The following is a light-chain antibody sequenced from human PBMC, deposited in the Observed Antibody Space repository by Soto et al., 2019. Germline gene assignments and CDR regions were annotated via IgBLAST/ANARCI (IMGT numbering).Light chain of an antibody. CDR3: QQCYSSPLT. Sequence: DIQMTQSPSSLSASVGDRVTITWRASQTISNYSNWYQQQPGKAPKLLIYAASSLQSGVPSRFSGSGSGTDFTLTISSLQPEDFATYYCQQCYSSPLTFGGGTKVDIK. V-gene: IGKV1-39*01. J-gene: IGKJ4*01. CDR1: QTISNY. CDR2: AAS.